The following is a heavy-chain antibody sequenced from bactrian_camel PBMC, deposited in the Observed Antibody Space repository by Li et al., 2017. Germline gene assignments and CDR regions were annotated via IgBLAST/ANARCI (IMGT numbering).Heavy chain of an antibody. CDR2: ITTGTGNT. CDR3: AAAKGIPDLLRGGYLSARSYNY. D-gene: IGHD3*01. V-gene: IGHV3S1*01. Sequence: HVQLVESGGGSVQAGGSLRLSCAASGYTYNRNCMAWFRQAPGKEREGVATITTGTGNTDYADSVKGRFTISQDGAENTVYLQMNGLKPEDTAIYYCAAAKGIPDLLRGGYLSARSYNYWGRGTQVTVS. CDR1: GYTYNRNC. J-gene: IGHJ4*01.